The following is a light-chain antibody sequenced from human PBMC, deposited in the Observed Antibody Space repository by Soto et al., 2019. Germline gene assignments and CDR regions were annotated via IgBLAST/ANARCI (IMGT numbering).Light chain of an antibody. V-gene: IGKV1-5*01. Sequence: GDRVTITCRTSPSISNWLAWYQQKPGKGPKLLIYDASSLESGVPSRFSGSGSGTDFTLTISSLQPDDVATYYCQQYNSYSWTFGQGTKVDIK. CDR3: QQYNSYSWT. CDR2: DAS. J-gene: IGKJ1*01. CDR1: PSISNW.